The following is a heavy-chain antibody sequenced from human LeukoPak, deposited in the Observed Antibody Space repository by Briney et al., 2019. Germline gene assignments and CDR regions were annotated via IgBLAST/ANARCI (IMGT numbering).Heavy chain of an antibody. Sequence: GGSLRLSCAASGFTLSSYSMNWVRQAPGKGLEWVSYISSSSNTIYYADSVKGRFTISRDNAKNSLYPQMNSLRAEDTAVYYCAREANWRHFDYWGQGTLVTVSS. V-gene: IGHV3-48*01. J-gene: IGHJ4*02. CDR3: AREANWRHFDY. CDR1: GFTLSSYS. CDR2: ISSSSNTI. D-gene: IGHD7-27*01.